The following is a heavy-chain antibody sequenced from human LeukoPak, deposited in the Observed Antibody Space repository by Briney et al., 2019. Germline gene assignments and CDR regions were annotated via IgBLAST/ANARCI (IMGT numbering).Heavy chain of an antibody. Sequence: PGGSLRLSCAASGFTFSNAWMNWVRQAPGKGLEWVGRTKSKIDGGTTDYAAPVKGRFSISRDDSKNKLYLQMNSLKIDDTAVYYCSTVGSTMISDAFDIWGQGTMVTVSS. V-gene: IGHV3-15*01. J-gene: IGHJ3*02. CDR1: GFTFSNAW. D-gene: IGHD3-22*01. CDR3: STVGSTMISDAFDI. CDR2: TKSKIDGGTT.